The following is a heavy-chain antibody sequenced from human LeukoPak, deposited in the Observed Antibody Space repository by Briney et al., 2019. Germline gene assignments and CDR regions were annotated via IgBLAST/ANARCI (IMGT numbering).Heavy chain of an antibody. Sequence: GGSLRLSCAASGFNFNAYSMNWVRQAPGKGLEWVSYISRSSDAIYDADSVKGRFTISRDNAKNLLFLQMTSLGVEDTALYYCARGDSDHYITLDYWGQGTLVTVSS. CDR2: ISRSSDAI. CDR1: GFNFNAYS. J-gene: IGHJ4*02. V-gene: IGHV3-48*01. CDR3: ARGDSDHYITLDY. D-gene: IGHD4-17*01.